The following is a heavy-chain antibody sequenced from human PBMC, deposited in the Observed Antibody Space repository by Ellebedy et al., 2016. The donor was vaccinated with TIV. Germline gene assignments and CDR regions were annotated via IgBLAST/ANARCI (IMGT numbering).Heavy chain of an antibody. J-gene: IGHJ2*01. CDR3: TTDRSYYPDSSGYYLGYWYFDL. V-gene: IGHV3-53*04. Sequence: GESLKISCAASGFTVSSNYMNWVRQAPGKGLEWVSVISSGDNTYYADSVRGRFTISRHNSNNTLYLQMNSLRPEDTAVYYCTTDRSYYPDSSGYYLGYWYFDLWGRGTLVTVSS. CDR1: GFTVSSNY. D-gene: IGHD3-22*01. CDR2: ISSGDNT.